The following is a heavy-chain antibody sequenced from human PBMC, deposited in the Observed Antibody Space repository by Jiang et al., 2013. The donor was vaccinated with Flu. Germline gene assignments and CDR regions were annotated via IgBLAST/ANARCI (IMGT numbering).Heavy chain of an antibody. CDR1: GGSISSSSYY. CDR2: IYYSGST. CDR3: ASSQYYDFLTGYYRTTYYFDY. D-gene: IGHD3-9*01. J-gene: IGHJ4*02. Sequence: GPGLVKPSETLSLTCTVSGGSISSSSYYWGWIRQPPGKGLEWIGSIYYSGSTNYNPSLESRVTISVDTSKNQFSLKLSSVTAADTAVYYCASSQYYDFLTGYYRTTYYFDYWGQGSLVTVSS. V-gene: IGHV4-39*07.